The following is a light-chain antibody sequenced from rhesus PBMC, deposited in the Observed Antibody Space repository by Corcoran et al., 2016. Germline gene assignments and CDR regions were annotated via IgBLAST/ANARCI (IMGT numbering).Light chain of an antibody. V-gene: IGLV2-13*03. CDR3: SSYATSSTFVF. CDR1: SSDIGGYKR. Sequence: QAAPTQSPSVSGSPGRSVTISCTGTSSDIGGYKRVSWYQQHPGKAPKLMIYEVSKRPSGVANRFSGSKYANPASLTISGLQAEDEADYYCSSYATSSTFVFFGGGTRLTVL. CDR2: EVS. J-gene: IGLJ2*01.